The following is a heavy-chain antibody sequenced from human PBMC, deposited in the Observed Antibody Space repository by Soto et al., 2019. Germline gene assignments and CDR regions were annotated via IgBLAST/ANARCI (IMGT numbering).Heavy chain of an antibody. CDR3: ARATGIQLWLGIDY. V-gene: IGHV3-33*01. CDR1: GFTFSSYG. Sequence: AGGSLRLSCAASGFTFSSYGMHWVRQAPGKGLEWVAVIWYDGSNKYYADSVKGRFTISRDNSKNTLYLQVNSLRAQDTAVYYCARATGIQLWLGIDYWGQGALVTVSS. J-gene: IGHJ4*02. CDR2: IWYDGSNK. D-gene: IGHD5-18*01.